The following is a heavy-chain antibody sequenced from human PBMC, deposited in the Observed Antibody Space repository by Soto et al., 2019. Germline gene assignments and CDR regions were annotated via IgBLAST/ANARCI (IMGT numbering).Heavy chain of an antibody. CDR2: ISGSGGST. Sequence: PGGSLRLSCAASGFTFSSYAMSWVRQAPGKGLEWVSAISGSGGSTYYADSVKGRFTISRDNSKNTLYLQMNSLRAEDTAVYYCAKDRVYDPRIGLVIVGAFDIWGQGTMVTVS. D-gene: IGHD3-3*01. CDR3: AKDRVYDPRIGLVIVGAFDI. V-gene: IGHV3-23*01. CDR1: GFTFSSYA. J-gene: IGHJ3*02.